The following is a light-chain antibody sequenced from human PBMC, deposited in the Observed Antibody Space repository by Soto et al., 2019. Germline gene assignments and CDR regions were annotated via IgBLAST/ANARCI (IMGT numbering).Light chain of an antibody. Sequence: QSALTQPASVSGSPGQSITLSCTGTSSDVGDYNYVSWYQHHPGKAPKLLIYEVRNRPSGISSRFSGSKSGNTASLTISGLQAEDEADYYCSSYTSSSTGVFGGGTKLTVL. J-gene: IGLJ3*02. CDR1: SSDVGDYNY. V-gene: IGLV2-14*01. CDR3: SSYTSSSTGV. CDR2: EVR.